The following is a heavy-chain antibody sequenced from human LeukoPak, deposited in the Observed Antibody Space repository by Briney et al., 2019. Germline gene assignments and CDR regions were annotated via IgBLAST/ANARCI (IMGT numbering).Heavy chain of an antibody. D-gene: IGHD6-19*01. CDR2: IIPSGHTT. J-gene: IGHJ4*02. Sequence: PGGTLRLSCVAAGFTFSSHGMNWVRQAPGKGLEWVSGIIPSGHTTYYADSVKGRFTISRDNAKNSLYLQMNSLRAEDTAVYYCAIAVAGTQFDYWGQGTLVTVSS. V-gene: IGHV3-48*04. CDR3: AIAVAGTQFDY. CDR1: GFTFSSHG.